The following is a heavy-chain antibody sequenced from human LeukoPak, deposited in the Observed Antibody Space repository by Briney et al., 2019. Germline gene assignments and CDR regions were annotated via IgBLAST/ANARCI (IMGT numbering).Heavy chain of an antibody. Sequence: GGSLRLSCAASGFTFSSYSINWVRQAPGKGLEWVSYISSSSSTIYYADSVKGRFTISRDNAKNSLYLQMNSLRAEDTAVYYCARDPPYQLLGVFDYWGQGTLVTVSS. J-gene: IGHJ4*02. CDR3: ARDPPYQLLGVFDY. CDR2: ISSSSSTI. CDR1: GFTFSSYS. V-gene: IGHV3-48*01. D-gene: IGHD2-2*01.